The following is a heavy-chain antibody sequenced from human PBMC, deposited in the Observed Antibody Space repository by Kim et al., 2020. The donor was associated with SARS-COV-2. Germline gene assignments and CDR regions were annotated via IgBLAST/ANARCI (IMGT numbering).Heavy chain of an antibody. CDR3: AYSSGWYYFDY. J-gene: IGHJ4*02. D-gene: IGHD6-19*01. Sequence: GGSLRLSCAASGFTFSSYAMHWVRQAPGKGLEWVAVISYDGSNKYYADSVKGRFTISRDNSKNTLYLQMNSLRAEDTAVYYCAYSSGWYYFDYWGQGTLVTVSS. CDR1: GFTFSSYA. CDR2: ISYDGSNK. V-gene: IGHV3-30*04.